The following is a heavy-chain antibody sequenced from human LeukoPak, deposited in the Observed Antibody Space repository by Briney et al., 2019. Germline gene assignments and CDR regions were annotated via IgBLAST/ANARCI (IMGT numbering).Heavy chain of an antibody. Sequence: TSETLSPTCTVSGGSISSYYWSWIRQPAGKGLEWIGRIYTSGSTNYNPSLKSRVTMSVDTSKNQFSLTLSSVTAVDTAVYYCARDSRLYYYYYYMDVWGKGTTVTVSS. J-gene: IGHJ6*03. CDR1: GGSISSYY. D-gene: IGHD2-2*01. V-gene: IGHV4-4*07. CDR3: ARDSRLYYYYYYMDV. CDR2: IYTSGST.